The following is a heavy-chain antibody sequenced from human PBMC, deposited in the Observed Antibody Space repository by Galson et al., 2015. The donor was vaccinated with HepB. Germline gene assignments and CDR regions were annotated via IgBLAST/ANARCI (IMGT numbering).Heavy chain of an antibody. CDR3: ARAVD. CDR1: GFSFRTEW. CDR2: IKEDGSEE. V-gene: IGHV3-7*01. J-gene: IGHJ4*02. Sequence: SLRLSCAASGFSFRTEWMSWVRQAPGKGPEWVANIKEDGSEENYVDSVRGRFTISRDNAKNSMYLQMNGLRVEDTAVYYCARAVDWGQGTLVTVSS.